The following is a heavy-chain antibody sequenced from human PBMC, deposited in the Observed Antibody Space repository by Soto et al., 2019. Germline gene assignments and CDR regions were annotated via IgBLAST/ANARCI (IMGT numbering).Heavy chain of an antibody. J-gene: IGHJ4*02. D-gene: IGHD6-13*01. Sequence: ASVKVSCKASGYTFTCCDINWVRQATGQGLEWMGWMNPNSGNTGYEQKFQGRVTMTRNTYISTAYMELSSLRSEDTAVYYCARGADSSRWYEGDDYWGQGTLVTVSS. CDR2: MNPNSGNT. V-gene: IGHV1-8*01. CDR1: GYTFTCCD. CDR3: ARGADSSRWYEGDDY.